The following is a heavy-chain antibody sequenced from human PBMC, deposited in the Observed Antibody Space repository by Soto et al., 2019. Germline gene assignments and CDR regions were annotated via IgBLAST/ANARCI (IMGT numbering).Heavy chain of an antibody. CDR2: ISGSGGST. Sequence: VQLLESGGGLVQPGGSLRLSCAASGFTFSSYAMSWVRQAPGKGLEWVSAISGSGGSTYYADSVKGRFTISRDNSKNTLYLQMNSLRAEDTAVYYCAKDLAIFGVVIGDFDYWGQGTLVTVSS. V-gene: IGHV3-23*01. J-gene: IGHJ4*02. D-gene: IGHD3-3*01. CDR3: AKDLAIFGVVIGDFDY. CDR1: GFTFSSYA.